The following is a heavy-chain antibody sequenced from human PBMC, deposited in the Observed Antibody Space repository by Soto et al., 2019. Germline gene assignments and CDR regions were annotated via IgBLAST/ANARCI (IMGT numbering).Heavy chain of an antibody. V-gene: IGHV4-59*01. CDR2: VFYSGSS. D-gene: IGHD3-9*01. J-gene: IGHJ4*02. Sequence: QVQLQESGPGLVKPSETLSLTCTVSGGSISRYYWSWIRQSPGKGLEWIGYVFYSGSSNYNPSLKSRFTISVDTSKDQFSLKLRSVTAADTSVYYCARGRNDLLTGHYYFDYWGQGTLVTGSS. CDR1: GGSISRYY. CDR3: ARGRNDLLTGHYYFDY.